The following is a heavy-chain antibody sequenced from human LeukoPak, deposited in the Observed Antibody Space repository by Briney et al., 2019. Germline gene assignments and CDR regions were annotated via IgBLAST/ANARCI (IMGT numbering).Heavy chain of an antibody. CDR2: INGSGVST. V-gene: IGHV3-23*01. CDR3: ASQYIEVNYYYHMDV. J-gene: IGHJ6*03. Sequence: GGSLRLSCAASGLTFSSYAMAWVRQAPGKGLEWVSTINGSGVSTYSGDSVKGRFTISRDNSKNTLYLQMNSLRVEVTAVYYCASQYIEVNYYYHMDVWGTGTTVIVSS. CDR1: GLTFSSYA. D-gene: IGHD5-18*01.